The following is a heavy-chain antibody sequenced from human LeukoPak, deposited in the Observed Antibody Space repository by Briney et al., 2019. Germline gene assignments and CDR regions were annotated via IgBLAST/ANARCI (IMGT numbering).Heavy chain of an antibody. CDR2: IYYSGSA. CDR3: ARRPSWPSTSAFDI. CDR1: GGSFSGYY. D-gene: IGHD2-2*01. Sequence: PSETLSLTCAVYGGSFSGYYWSWIRQPPGKGLQWIGSIYYSGSAYYNPSLQSRVAISVDTSRNQFSLKLTSVTAADTAVYYCARRPSWPSTSAFDIWGRGTMVTVSP. V-gene: IGHV4-34*01. J-gene: IGHJ3*02.